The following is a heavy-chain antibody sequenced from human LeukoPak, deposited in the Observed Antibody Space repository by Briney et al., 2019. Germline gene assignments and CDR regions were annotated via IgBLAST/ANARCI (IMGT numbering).Heavy chain of an antibody. CDR2: ISGSGGST. D-gene: IGHD3-10*01. V-gene: IGHV3-23*01. CDR3: AKDDGSGSYYLYYFDY. CDR1: GFTFSSYA. Sequence: GGSLRLSCAASGFTFSSYAMSWVRQAPGKGLEWVSAISGSGGSTYYADSVKGRFTISRDDSKNTLYLQMNSLRAEDTAVYYCAKDDGSGSYYLYYFDYWGQGTLVTVSS. J-gene: IGHJ4*02.